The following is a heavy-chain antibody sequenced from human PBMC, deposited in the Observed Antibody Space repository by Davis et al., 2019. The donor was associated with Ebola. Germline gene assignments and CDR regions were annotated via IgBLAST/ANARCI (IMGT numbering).Heavy chain of an antibody. CDR2: IFPDDSDA. CDR1: GYGFTNYW. CDR3: ARQGTTSWDS. D-gene: IGHD2-2*01. J-gene: IGHJ4*02. V-gene: IGHV5-51*01. Sequence: KVSCKGSGYGFTNYWIGWVRQMPGKGLEWMGFIFPDDSDATYSLSFQGQVTFSVDKSIRTAYLHWNSLKASDTATYYCARQGTTSWDSWGQGTLVTVSS.